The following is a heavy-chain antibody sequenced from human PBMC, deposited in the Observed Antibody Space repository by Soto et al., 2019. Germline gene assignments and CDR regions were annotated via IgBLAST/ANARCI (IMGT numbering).Heavy chain of an antibody. V-gene: IGHV5-51*01. Sequence: PGESLKISCNGSGYSFTSYWIGWVRHMPGKGLEWMGIIYPGDSDTRYSPSFQGQVTISADKSISTAYLQWSSLKASDTAMYYCARQTFEYSSSSAAYGMDVWGQGTTVTVSS. CDR1: GYSFTSYW. CDR2: IYPGDSDT. CDR3: ARQTFEYSSSSAAYGMDV. D-gene: IGHD6-6*01. J-gene: IGHJ6*02.